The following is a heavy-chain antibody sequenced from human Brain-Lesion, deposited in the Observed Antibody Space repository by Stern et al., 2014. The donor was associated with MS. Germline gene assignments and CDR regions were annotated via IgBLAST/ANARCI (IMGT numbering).Heavy chain of an antibody. CDR1: GYIFTGYY. Sequence: VQLVESGAEVKKPGASVKVSCKTSGYIFTGYYIHWVRQAPGQGLEWMARINPNTGGPKTAQKFQGRVTMSRDTASSTAYVELSSLTSDDTAVYYCARDQRGITIFGVVTDYYYLGMDVWGQGTTVTVSS. J-gene: IGHJ6*02. V-gene: IGHV1-2*06. CDR2: INPNTGGP. CDR3: ARDQRGITIFGVVTDYYYLGMDV. D-gene: IGHD3-3*01.